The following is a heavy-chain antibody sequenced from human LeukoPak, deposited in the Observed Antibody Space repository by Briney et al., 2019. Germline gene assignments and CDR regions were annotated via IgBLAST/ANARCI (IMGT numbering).Heavy chain of an antibody. D-gene: IGHD3-10*01. CDR2: IYYSGST. Sequence: PSETLSLTCTVSGGSISSYYWSWIRQPPGKGLEWIGYIYYSGSTNYNPSLKSRVTISVDTSKNQFSLKLSSVTAADTAVYYCARGSDWFDPWGQGTLVTVSS. V-gene: IGHV4-59*01. J-gene: IGHJ5*02. CDR1: GGSISSYY. CDR3: ARGSDWFDP.